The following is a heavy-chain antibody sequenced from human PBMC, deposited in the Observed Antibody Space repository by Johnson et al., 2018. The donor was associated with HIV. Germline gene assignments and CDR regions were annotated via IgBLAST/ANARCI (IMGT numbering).Heavy chain of an antibody. CDR1: GFTFSAYY. Sequence: VQLVESGGGLVKPGGSLRLSCAASGFTFSAYYMSWIRQAPGKGLDWVSYISNADSTIYYADSVKGRFTISRDNAKNSLYLQMHSLRAEDTALYYCARGIVGGIYAQRDAFDIWGQGTMVTVSS. CDR2: ISNADSTI. CDR3: ARGIVGGIYAQRDAFDI. V-gene: IGHV3-11*04. D-gene: IGHD6-19*01. J-gene: IGHJ3*02.